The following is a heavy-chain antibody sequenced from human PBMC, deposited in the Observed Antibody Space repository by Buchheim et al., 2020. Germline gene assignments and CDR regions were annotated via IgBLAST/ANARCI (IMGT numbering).Heavy chain of an antibody. CDR3: ARDHPRYDFWSGYYPVWAGYYYYGMDV. J-gene: IGHJ6*02. V-gene: IGHV3-30*04. D-gene: IGHD3-3*01. CDR1: GFTFSSYA. Sequence: QVQLVESGGGVVQPGRSLRLSCAASGFTFSSYAMHWVRQAPGKGLEWVAVISYDGSNKYYADSVKGRFTISRDNSKNTLYLQMNSLRAEDTAVYYCARDHPRYDFWSGYYPVWAGYYYYGMDVWGQGTT. CDR2: ISYDGSNK.